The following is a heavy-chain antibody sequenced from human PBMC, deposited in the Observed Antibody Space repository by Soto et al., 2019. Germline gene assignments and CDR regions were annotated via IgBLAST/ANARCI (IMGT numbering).Heavy chain of an antibody. Sequence: QLQLQESGPGLVKPSETLSLTCTVSGGSISSSSYYWGWIRQPPGKGLEWIGSIYYSGSTYYNPSLKSRVTISVDTSKIQFSLKPSSVTAADTAVYYCARHRIAARPGLDLTYFDYWGQGTLVTVSS. CDR3: ARHRIAARPGLDLTYFDY. CDR1: GGSISSSSYY. D-gene: IGHD6-6*01. V-gene: IGHV4-39*01. CDR2: IYYSGST. J-gene: IGHJ4*02.